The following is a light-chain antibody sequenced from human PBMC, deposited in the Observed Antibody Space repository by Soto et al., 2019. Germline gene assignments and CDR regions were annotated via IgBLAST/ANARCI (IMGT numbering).Light chain of an antibody. J-gene: IGLJ2*01. CDR1: TSDLGNYHF. CDR2: ELN. CDR3: SSTSFTGNSDLLV. V-gene: IGLV2-14*01. Sequence: QSALTQPASVSGSPGQSMTISCTGITSDLGNYHFVSWYEVHPGKAPKLLIYELNKRPSGVSDRFSGSKSGNTASLTISGLQPEDEADYYCSSTSFTGNSDLLVFGGGTKVTVL.